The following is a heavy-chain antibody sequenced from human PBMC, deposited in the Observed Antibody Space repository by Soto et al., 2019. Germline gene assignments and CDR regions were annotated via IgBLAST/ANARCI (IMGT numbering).Heavy chain of an antibody. CDR2: IYYSGST. CDR3: ARSVQWLGYYYGMDV. CDR1: GGSISSSSYY. V-gene: IGHV4-39*01. Sequence: PSETLSLTCTVSGGSISSSSYYWGWIRQPPGKGLEWIGSIYYSGSTYYNPSLKSRVTISVDTSKNQFSLKLSSVTAADTAVYYCARSVQWLGYYYGMDVWGQGTTVTAP. J-gene: IGHJ6*02. D-gene: IGHD6-19*01.